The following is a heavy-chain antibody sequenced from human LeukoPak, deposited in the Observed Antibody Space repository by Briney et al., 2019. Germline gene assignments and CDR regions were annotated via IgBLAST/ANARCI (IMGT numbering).Heavy chain of an antibody. CDR3: ATADKWEPLDY. J-gene: IGHJ4*02. V-gene: IGHV1-24*01. D-gene: IGHD1-26*01. CDR2: FDPEDGES. Sequence: ASVKVSCKVPGVSLSATSIHWVRQAPGQWLEWMGGFDPEDGESIFAQRFQGRFSMTEDTPTDTAYMELRSLRLEDTAVYYCATADKWEPLDYWGQGALVTVSS. CDR1: GVSLSATS.